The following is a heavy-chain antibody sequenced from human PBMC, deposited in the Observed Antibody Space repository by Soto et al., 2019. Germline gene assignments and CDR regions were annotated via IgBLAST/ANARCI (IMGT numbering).Heavy chain of an antibody. Sequence: QVQLEQSGAEVKKPGASVKVSCKASGYTFTRYGITWVRQAPGQGLEWMGRISTYNGNTNYAQKRQGRVTMTEDTSTTPASMELRSLISDDTAVYYCARAPGYSTDRGAFDIWGQGTVVTVSS. CDR3: ARAPGYSTDRGAFDI. CDR1: GYTFTRYG. D-gene: IGHD6-13*01. CDR2: ISTYNGNT. J-gene: IGHJ3*02. V-gene: IGHV1-18*01.